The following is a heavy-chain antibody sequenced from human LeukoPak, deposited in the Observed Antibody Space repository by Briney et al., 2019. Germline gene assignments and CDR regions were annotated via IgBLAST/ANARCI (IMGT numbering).Heavy chain of an antibody. CDR2: ISSSSSYI. J-gene: IGHJ4*02. V-gene: IGHV3-21*01. CDR1: GFTFSSYS. Sequence: PGGSLRLSCAASGFTFSSYSMNWVRQAPGKGLEWVSSISSSSSYIYYADSVKGRFTISRDNAKNSLYLQMNSLRAEDTAVYYCARDKGLYGDYAIFDYWGQGTLVTVSS. D-gene: IGHD4-17*01. CDR3: ARDKGLYGDYAIFDY.